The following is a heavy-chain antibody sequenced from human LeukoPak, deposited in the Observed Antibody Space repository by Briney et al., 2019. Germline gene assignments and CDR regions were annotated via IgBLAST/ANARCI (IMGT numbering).Heavy chain of an antibody. Sequence: GGSLRLSCAASGFTFSSYAMSWVRQAPGKGLEWVSDISSSGDNTYYADSVKGRFTISRDNSKNTLYLQMNSLRAEDTAVYYCAKDRSCTNGVCHGDFDYWGQGTLVTVSS. J-gene: IGHJ4*02. CDR2: ISSSGDNT. CDR3: AKDRSCTNGVCHGDFDY. CDR1: GFTFSSYA. V-gene: IGHV3-23*01. D-gene: IGHD2-8*01.